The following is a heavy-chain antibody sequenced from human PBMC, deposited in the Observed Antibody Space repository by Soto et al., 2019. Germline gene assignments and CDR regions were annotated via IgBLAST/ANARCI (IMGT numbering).Heavy chain of an antibody. D-gene: IGHD3-22*01. J-gene: IGHJ3*02. V-gene: IGHV3-48*02. CDR2: ISSSSSTI. Sequence: EVQLVESGGGLVQPGGSLRLSCAASGFTFSSYSMNWVRQAPGKGLEWVSYISSSSSTIYYADSVQGRFTISRDNANNSLYLQMNSLRDEDAAVYYCGGDSSGYYYPDVFDIWGQGTMVTVSS. CDR1: GFTFSSYS. CDR3: GGDSSGYYYPDVFDI.